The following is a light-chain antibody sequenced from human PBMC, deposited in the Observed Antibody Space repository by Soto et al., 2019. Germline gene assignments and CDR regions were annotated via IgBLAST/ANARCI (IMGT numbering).Light chain of an antibody. Sequence: QSALTQSHSASGSPGQSVTISCTGTSSDVGNYKYVSWYQQHPGKAPKLMIYEVSKRPSGVPDRFSGSKSGNTASLTVSGLQVEDEADYYCISYAGSIRWVFGGGTQLTVL. J-gene: IGLJ3*02. CDR1: SSDVGNYKY. CDR2: EVS. V-gene: IGLV2-8*01. CDR3: ISYAGSIRWV.